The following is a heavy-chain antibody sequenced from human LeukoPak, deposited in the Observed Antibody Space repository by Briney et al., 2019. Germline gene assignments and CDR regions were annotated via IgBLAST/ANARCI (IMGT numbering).Heavy chain of an antibody. Sequence: PGGSLRLSCAASGFTFSSYAMSWVRQAPGKGLEWVSAISGSGGSTYYADSVKGRFTISRDNSKNTLYLKMNSLRAEDTAVYYCAKSVQQLVLRRFDPWGQGTLVTVSS. CDR2: ISGSGGST. J-gene: IGHJ5*02. CDR1: GFTFSSYA. CDR3: AKSVQQLVLRRFDP. D-gene: IGHD6-13*01. V-gene: IGHV3-23*01.